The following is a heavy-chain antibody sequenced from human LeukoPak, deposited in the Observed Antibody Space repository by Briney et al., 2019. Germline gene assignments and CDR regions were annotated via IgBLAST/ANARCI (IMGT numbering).Heavy chain of an antibody. CDR1: GGSISSSSYY. D-gene: IGHD5-24*01. CDR2: IYYSGST. J-gene: IGHJ4*02. V-gene: IGHV4-39*01. CDR3: ARRLEMATIDY. Sequence: PSETQSLTCTVSGGSISSSSYYWGWIRQPPGKGLEWIGSIYYSGSTYYNPSLKSRVTISVDTSKNQFSLKLSSVTAADTAVYYCARRLEMATIDYWGQGTLVTVSS.